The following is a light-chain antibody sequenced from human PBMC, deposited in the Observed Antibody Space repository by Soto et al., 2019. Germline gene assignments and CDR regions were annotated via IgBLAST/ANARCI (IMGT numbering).Light chain of an antibody. Sequence: DIQMTQSPSTLSASVGDRVTITCRASQSISSSLAWYQQKPGRAPNLLIYDASSLESGVPSRFRGSGSETEFTLTISSLQPDDFATDFGQHYNRYSISFRQGT. CDR2: DAS. J-gene: IGKJ5*01. CDR3: QHYNRYSIS. V-gene: IGKV1-5*01. CDR1: QSISSS.